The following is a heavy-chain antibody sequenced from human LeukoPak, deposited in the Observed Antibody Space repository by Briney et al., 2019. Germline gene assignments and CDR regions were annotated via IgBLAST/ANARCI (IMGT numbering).Heavy chain of an antibody. CDR1: GYTLTELS. D-gene: IGHD2-2*01. Sequence: GASVKVSCKVSGYTLTELSMHWVRQAPGKGLEWMGGFDPEDGETIYAQKFQGRVTMTEDTSTDTAYMELSSLRSEDTAVYYCARSRCSTSTSCYYFFFFDSWGQGTLVTVSS. J-gene: IGHJ4*02. CDR2: FDPEDGET. CDR3: ARSRCSTSTSCYYFFFFDS. V-gene: IGHV1-24*01.